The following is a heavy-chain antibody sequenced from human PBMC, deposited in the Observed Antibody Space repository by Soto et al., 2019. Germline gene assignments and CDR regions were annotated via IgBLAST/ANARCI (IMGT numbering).Heavy chain of an antibody. CDR1: EYTFTTYD. CDR2: MNPYTGKA. Sequence: QVQLVQSGAEVKKPGASVKVSCKASEYTFTTYDINWVRQAPGQGLEWMGWMNPYTGKAGYAQKFQGRVTMTRDNSISTAYMELSGLRSEDTAVYYCARRKERSGPNYFDYWGQGTLVTVSS. CDR3: ARRKERSGPNYFDY. D-gene: IGHD6-25*01. V-gene: IGHV1-8*01. J-gene: IGHJ4*02.